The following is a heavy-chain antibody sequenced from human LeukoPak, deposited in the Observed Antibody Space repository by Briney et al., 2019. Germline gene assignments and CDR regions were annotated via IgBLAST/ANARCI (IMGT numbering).Heavy chain of an antibody. CDR3: AKDLIPAALFSCVDY. V-gene: IGHV3-23*01. J-gene: IGHJ4*02. D-gene: IGHD2-2*01. CDR1: GFTFSNYA. Sequence: GGSLRLSCAASGFTFSNYAMTWVRQAPGKGLEWVSTISFSVGSTYYADSVKGRFTISRDNSKNTLYLQMNSLRVEDTALYYCAKDLIPAALFSCVDYWGQGTLVTVSS. CDR2: ISFSVGST.